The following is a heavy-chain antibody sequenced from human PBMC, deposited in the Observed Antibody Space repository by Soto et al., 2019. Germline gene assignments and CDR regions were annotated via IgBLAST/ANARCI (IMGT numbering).Heavy chain of an antibody. CDR1: GFTFADYA. J-gene: IGHJ4*02. Sequence: EVQLVESGGGLVQPGRSLRLSCAASGFTFADYAMHWVRQAPGKGLEWVSGISWNTGSIGYADSVKGRFTISRDNAKNSLYLQMNSLRAEDTALYYCAKDKWEVSYHFDYWGQGTLVTVSS. D-gene: IGHD3-16*02. CDR2: ISWNTGSI. CDR3: AKDKWEVSYHFDY. V-gene: IGHV3-9*01.